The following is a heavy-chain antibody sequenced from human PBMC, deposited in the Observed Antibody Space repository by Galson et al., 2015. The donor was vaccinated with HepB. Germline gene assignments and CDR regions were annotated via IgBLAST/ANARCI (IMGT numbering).Heavy chain of an antibody. J-gene: IGHJ4*02. D-gene: IGHD2-15*01. Sequence: SLRLSCAASGFTLSSYWMNWVRQAPGKGLEWVANMNHDGSDKNYVDSVKGRFTISRDDAKNSLFLQMVSLRAEDTAVYYCARGDCGGGGCPVVMGALFDSWGQGTLVAVSS. CDR3: ARGDCGGGGCPVVMGALFDS. V-gene: IGHV3-7*03. CDR2: MNHDGSDK. CDR1: GFTLSSYW.